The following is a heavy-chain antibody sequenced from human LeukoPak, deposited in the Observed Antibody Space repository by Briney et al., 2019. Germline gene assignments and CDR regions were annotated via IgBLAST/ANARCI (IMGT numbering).Heavy chain of an antibody. J-gene: IGHJ5*02. V-gene: IGHV4-39*07. CDR1: GGSISTSNYY. CDR2: IFYSGST. Sequence: SETLSLTCTVSGGSISTSNYYWDWIRQPPGKGLEWIGNIFYSGSTYYSPSLRSRVTISLDTSKNQFSLKLSSVTAADTAVYYCARGPYYDYVWGSYRLTWFDPWGQGTLVTVSS. D-gene: IGHD3-16*02. CDR3: ARGPYYDYVWGSYRLTWFDP.